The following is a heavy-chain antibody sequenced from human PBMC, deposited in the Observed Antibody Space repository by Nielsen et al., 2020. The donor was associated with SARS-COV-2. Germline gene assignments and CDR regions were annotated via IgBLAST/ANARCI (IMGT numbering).Heavy chain of an antibody. D-gene: IGHD6-6*01. V-gene: IGHV3-74*01. CDR3: AKFAARDY. CDR2: INSDGSST. J-gene: IGHJ4*02. CDR1: GFTFSSYW. Sequence: GESLKISCAASGFTFSSYWMHWVRQAPGKGLVWVSRINSDGSSTSYADSVKGRFTISRDNSKNTLYLQMNSLRAEDTAVYYCAKFAARDYWGQGTLVTVSS.